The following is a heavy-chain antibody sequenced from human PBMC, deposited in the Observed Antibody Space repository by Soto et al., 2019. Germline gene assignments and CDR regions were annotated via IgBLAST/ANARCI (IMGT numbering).Heavy chain of an antibody. J-gene: IGHJ4*02. CDR2: ISGSGDST. Sequence: EVQLLESGGGLVQPGGSLRLSCAASGFTFSTYAMNWVRQAPGKGLEWVSGISGSGDSTYYADSVKGRFTVSRDNSKNTLYLQMIGLRAEDTAVFYCAKERSSGWSFDYWGQGTLVTVSS. D-gene: IGHD6-19*01. V-gene: IGHV3-23*01. CDR3: AKERSSGWSFDY. CDR1: GFTFSTYA.